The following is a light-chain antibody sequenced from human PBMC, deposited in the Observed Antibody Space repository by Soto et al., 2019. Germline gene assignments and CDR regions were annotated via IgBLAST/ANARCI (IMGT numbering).Light chain of an antibody. CDR2: DVT. CDR1: TRDVGGYNY. CDR3: SSYTSSSTPVV. Sequence: QSALTQPASVSGSPGQSITISCTGTTRDVGGYNYVSWYQQHPGKTPKLMIYDVTNRPSGVSNRFSGSKSGNTASLTISGLQAEDVADYYCSSYTSSSTPVVFGGGTKLTVL. V-gene: IGLV2-14*03. J-gene: IGLJ2*01.